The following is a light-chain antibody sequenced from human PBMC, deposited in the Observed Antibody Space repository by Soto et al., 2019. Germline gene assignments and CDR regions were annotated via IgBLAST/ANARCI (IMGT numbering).Light chain of an antibody. CDR1: QSVITY. CDR3: QQRNVWPPVT. CDR2: GAF. V-gene: IGKV3-11*01. J-gene: IGKJ5*01. Sequence: VLPQSPATLSLSPGERATLSCRASQSVITYLAWYQQKPGQAPRLLIYGAFNRATGIPARFSGSGSGTDFTLTISSLEPEDSAVYYCQQRNVWPPVTFGQGTRLEI.